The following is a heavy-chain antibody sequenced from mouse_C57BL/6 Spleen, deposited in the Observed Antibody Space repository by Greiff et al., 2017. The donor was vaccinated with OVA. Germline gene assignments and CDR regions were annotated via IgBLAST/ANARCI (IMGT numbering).Heavy chain of an antibody. J-gene: IGHJ2*01. D-gene: IGHD2-1*01. CDR3: ARTGNYEGDY. V-gene: IGHV1-61*01. Sequence: QVQLQQPGAELVRPGSSVKLSCKASGYTFTSYWMDWVKQRPGQGLEWIGNIYPSDSETHYNQKFKDKATLTVDKSSSTAYMQLSSLTSEDSAVYYCARTGNYEGDYWGQGTTLTVSS. CDR2: IYPSDSET. CDR1: GYTFTSYW.